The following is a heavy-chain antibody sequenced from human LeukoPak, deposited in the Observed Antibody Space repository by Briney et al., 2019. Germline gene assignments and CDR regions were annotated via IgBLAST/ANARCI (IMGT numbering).Heavy chain of an antibody. D-gene: IGHD2/OR15-2a*01. CDR3: ARHALWGPFDY. CDR2: IYPGDSDT. CDR1: GSSFTSYW. J-gene: IGHJ4*02. Sequence: GEPLKISCKGSGSSFTSYWIGWVRQLPGKGLEWMGIIYPGDSDTRYSPSFQGQVIISADKSINTAYLQWSSLRASDTAMYYCARHALWGPFDYWGQGTLVTVSS. V-gene: IGHV5-51*01.